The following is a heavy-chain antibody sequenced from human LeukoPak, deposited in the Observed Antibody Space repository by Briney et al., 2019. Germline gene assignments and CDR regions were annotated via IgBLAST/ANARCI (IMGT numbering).Heavy chain of an antibody. V-gene: IGHV3-48*01. CDR1: EFTFSSYS. Sequence: GGSLRLSCAASEFTFSSYSMNWVRQAPGKGLEWVSYITNSGNSKSYADSVKGRFTISRDNTKNSLYLQMNGLRAEDTAVYYCARVYNNNYFDHWGQGTLVTVSS. J-gene: IGHJ4*02. D-gene: IGHD1-14*01. CDR3: ARVYNNNYFDH. CDR2: ITNSGNSK.